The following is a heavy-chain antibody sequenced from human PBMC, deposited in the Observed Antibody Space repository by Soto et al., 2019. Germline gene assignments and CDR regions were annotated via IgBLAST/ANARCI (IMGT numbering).Heavy chain of an antibody. Sequence: SETLSLTCTVSGASINSDHHYWGWIRQPPGKGLAWIGTISFSGSTYYIPSLKSRITISLDTSNNQFSLRLSSVTAADTAVYYCARDPRSGRGGFYYYGMDVWGQGTTVTVSS. V-gene: IGHV4-39*02. D-gene: IGHD3-3*01. CDR2: ISFSGST. CDR3: ARDPRSGRGGFYYYGMDV. J-gene: IGHJ6*02. CDR1: GASINSDHHY.